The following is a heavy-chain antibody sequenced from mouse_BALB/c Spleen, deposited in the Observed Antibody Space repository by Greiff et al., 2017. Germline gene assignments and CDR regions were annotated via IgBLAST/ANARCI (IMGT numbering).Heavy chain of an antibody. CDR2: IYPGNSDT. D-gene: IGHD5-1*01. Sequence: EVQRVESGTVLARPGASVKMSCKASGYTFTSYWMHWVKQRPGQGLEWIGAIYPGNSDTSYNQKFKGKAKLTAVTSTSTAYMELSSLTNEDSAVYYCTRSGGYLYYFDYWGQGTTLTVSS. V-gene: IGHV1-5*01. CDR1: GYTFTSYW. J-gene: IGHJ2*01. CDR3: TRSGGYLYYFDY.